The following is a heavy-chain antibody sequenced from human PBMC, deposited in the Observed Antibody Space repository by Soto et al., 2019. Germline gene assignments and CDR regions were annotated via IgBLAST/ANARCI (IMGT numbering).Heavy chain of an antibody. Sequence: SETLSLTCAVYGGSFSGYYWSWVRQPPGKWLEWIGEINHSGSTNYNPSLKSRVTISVDTSKNQFSLKLSSVTAADTAVYYCARCKADYYDSSGYCPFDYWGQGXLVTVYS. D-gene: IGHD3-22*01. V-gene: IGHV4-34*01. J-gene: IGHJ4*02. CDR1: GGSFSGYY. CDR3: ARCKADYYDSSGYCPFDY. CDR2: INHSGST.